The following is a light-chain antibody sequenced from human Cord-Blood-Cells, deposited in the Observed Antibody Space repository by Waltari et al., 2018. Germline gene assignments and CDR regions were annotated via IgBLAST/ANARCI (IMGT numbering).Light chain of an antibody. V-gene: IGKV3-11*01. CDR1: QRVSSY. J-gene: IGKJ1*01. Sequence: IVLTQSPATLSMSPGARATLSCRASQRVSSYLAWYLQKPGQAPRLLIYDASNRATGIAARFSGSGCGTDFALTISSLEPEDFAVYNCQQSSNGPPTFGRRTKVEIK. CDR3: QQSSNGPPT. CDR2: DAS.